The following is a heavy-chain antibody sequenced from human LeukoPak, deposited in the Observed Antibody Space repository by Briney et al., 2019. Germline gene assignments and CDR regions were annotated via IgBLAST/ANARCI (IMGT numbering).Heavy chain of an antibody. CDR2: IYPRDGST. CDR3: ARESRTDYYGDY. D-gene: IGHD3-10*01. V-gene: IGHV1-46*01. J-gene: IGHJ4*02. CDR1: GYTFTNNY. Sequence: GASVKVSCKASGYTFTNNYLHWVRQAPGQGLEWMGMIYPRDGSTSYAQNFQGRVTVTRDTSTTTVHMELRGLRSEDTAVYYCARESRTDYYGDYWGQGTLVTVSS.